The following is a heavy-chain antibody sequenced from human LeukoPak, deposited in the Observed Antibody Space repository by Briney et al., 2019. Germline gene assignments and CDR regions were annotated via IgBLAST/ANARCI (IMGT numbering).Heavy chain of an antibody. D-gene: IGHD6-13*01. J-gene: IGHJ3*02. CDR3: ARSSWYDAFDI. V-gene: IGHV4-59*01. CDR2: IYYSGST. Sequence: SETLSLTCTVSGGCISSYYWSWIRQPPGKGLEWIGYIYYSGSTNYNPSLKSRVTISVDTSKNQFSLKLSSVTAADTAVYYCARSSWYDAFDIWGQGTMVTVSS. CDR1: GGCISSYY.